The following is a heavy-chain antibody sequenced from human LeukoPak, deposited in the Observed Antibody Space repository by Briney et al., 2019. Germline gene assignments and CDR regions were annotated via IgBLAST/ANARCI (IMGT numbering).Heavy chain of an antibody. J-gene: IGHJ1*01. V-gene: IGHV4-4*07. CDR1: GGSISSYY. CDR2: IYTSGST. Sequence: PSETLSLTCAVCGGSISSYYWSWIRQPAGKGLEWVGRIYTSGSTNYNPSLQSRVTISVDTSKNQFSLEVTSLTDADTAVYYCARRLAAAGERNEYFHHWGQSTLVTVSS. CDR3: ARRLAAAGERNEYFHH. D-gene: IGHD6-13*01.